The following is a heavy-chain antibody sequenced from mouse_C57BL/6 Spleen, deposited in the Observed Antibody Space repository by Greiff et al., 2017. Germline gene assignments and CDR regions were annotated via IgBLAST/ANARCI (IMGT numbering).Heavy chain of an antibody. V-gene: IGHV5-4*01. J-gene: IGHJ3*01. CDR1: GFTFSSYA. CDR3: AREGFAY. Sequence: DVHLVESGGGLVKPGGSLKLSCAASGFTFSSYAMSWVRQTPEKRLEWVATISDGGSYTYYPDNVKGRFTISRDNAKNNLYLQMSHLKSEDTAMYYCAREGFAYRGQGTLVTVSA. CDR2: ISDGGSYT.